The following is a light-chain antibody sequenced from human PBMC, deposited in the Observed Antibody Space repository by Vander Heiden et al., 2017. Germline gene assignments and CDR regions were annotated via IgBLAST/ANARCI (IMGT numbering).Light chain of an antibody. V-gene: IGKV1-5*03. Sequence: DIQMTQSLSTLSAPVGDRVTITCRASQNIIRWLAWYQQKPGEAPNLLISKASSLESGVPSRFSGSGSGTEFTLTISSLQPDDSATYYCQHFASYSWTFGQGTKVEI. CDR1: QNIIRW. CDR2: KAS. CDR3: QHFASYSWT. J-gene: IGKJ1*01.